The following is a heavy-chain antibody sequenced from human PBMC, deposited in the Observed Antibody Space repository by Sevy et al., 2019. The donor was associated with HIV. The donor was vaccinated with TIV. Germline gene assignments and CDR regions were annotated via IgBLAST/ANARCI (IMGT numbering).Heavy chain of an antibody. D-gene: IGHD3-10*01. CDR1: GFTFSSYW. Sequence: GGSLRLSCAVSGFTFSSYWMSWVRQAPGKGLEWVANIKQDGNDKYCVDSVKRRFTISRDNAKNSLYLQMSSLRAEDTAVYYCARDMGSFYYFYMDVWGKGTTVTVSS. V-gene: IGHV3-7*01. J-gene: IGHJ6*03. CDR3: ARDMGSFYYFYMDV. CDR2: IKQDGNDK.